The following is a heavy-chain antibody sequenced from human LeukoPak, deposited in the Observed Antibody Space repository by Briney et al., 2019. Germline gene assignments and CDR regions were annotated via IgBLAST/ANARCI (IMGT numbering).Heavy chain of an antibody. V-gene: IGHV3-23*01. CDR2: ISGSGSNT. CDR1: GFTFSSYA. J-gene: IGHJ4*02. D-gene: IGHD3-22*01. Sequence: PGGSLRLSCAASGFTFSSYAMSWVRQAPGKGLEWVSGISGSGSNTYYADSVKGRFTISRDNSKKTLYLQMNSLRAEDTAVYYCAKDKDGMIVEAPRWDYWGQGTLVTVSS. CDR3: AKDKDGMIVEAPRWDY.